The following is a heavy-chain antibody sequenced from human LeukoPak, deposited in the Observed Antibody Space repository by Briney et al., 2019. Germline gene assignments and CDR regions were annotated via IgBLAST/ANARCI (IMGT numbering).Heavy chain of an antibody. CDR2: IYSGGST. D-gene: IGHD2-15*01. CDR3: ARDRISRYGMDV. J-gene: IGHJ6*02. V-gene: IGHV3-53*01. Sequence: PGGSLRLSCAASGFTVSSNYMSWVRQAPGKGLEWVSVIYSGGSTYYADSVKGRFTISRDNSKNTLYLQMNSLRAEDTAVYYCARDRISRYGMDVWGQGTTVTVSS. CDR1: GFTVSSNY.